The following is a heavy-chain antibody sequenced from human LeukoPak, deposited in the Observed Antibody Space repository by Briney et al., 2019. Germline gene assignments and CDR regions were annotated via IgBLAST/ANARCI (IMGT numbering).Heavy chain of an antibody. Sequence: GGSLRLSCAASGFTFSTYWMQWVRHAPGKGLVWVSRINSDGSSTRYADSVKGRFTISRDNAKNSLYLQMNSLRAEDTAVYYCARDLDYYGSGTRAFDYWGQGTLVTVSS. D-gene: IGHD3-10*01. V-gene: IGHV3-74*01. CDR1: GFTFSTYW. CDR3: ARDLDYYGSGTRAFDY. CDR2: INSDGSST. J-gene: IGHJ4*02.